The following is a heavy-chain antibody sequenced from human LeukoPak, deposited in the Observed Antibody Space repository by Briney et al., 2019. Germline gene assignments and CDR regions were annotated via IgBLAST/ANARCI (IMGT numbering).Heavy chain of an antibody. Sequence: GGSLRLSCAASGFTFSSYAMSWIRQAPGKGLEWVSYISSSGSTIYYADSVKGRFTISRDNAKNSLYLQMNSLRAEDTAVYYCARDSPARGYYYGMDVWGQGTTVTVSS. J-gene: IGHJ6*02. CDR3: ARDSPARGYYYGMDV. V-gene: IGHV3-11*01. CDR1: GFTFSSYA. CDR2: ISSSGSTI.